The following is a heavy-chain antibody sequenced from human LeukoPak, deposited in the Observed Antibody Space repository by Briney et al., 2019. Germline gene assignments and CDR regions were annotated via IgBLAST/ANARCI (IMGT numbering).Heavy chain of an antibody. D-gene: IGHD6-6*01. Sequence: GGSLRLSCAASGFTFSSFSMNWVRQAPGKGLEWGSSISSGSSYIYYADSVKGRFTISRDNAKNSLYLQMNSLRAEDTAVYYCARPPFEYSSSSGWFDPWGQGTLVTVSS. CDR1: GFTFSSFS. CDR2: ISSGSSYI. J-gene: IGHJ5*02. CDR3: ARPPFEYSSSSGWFDP. V-gene: IGHV3-21*01.